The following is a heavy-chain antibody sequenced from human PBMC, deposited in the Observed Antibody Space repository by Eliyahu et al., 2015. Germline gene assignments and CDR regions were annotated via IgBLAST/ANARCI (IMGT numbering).Heavy chain of an antibody. J-gene: IGHJ5*02. D-gene: IGHD3-10*01. V-gene: IGHV1-69*01. CDR3: AREITYYYGSGSYSWFDP. CDR1: GGTFXSYA. Sequence: QVQLVQSGAEVKKPGSSVKVSCKASGGTFXSYAISWVRQAPGQGLEWMGGIIPIFGTANYAQKFQGRVTITADESTSTAYMELSSLRSEDTAVYYCAREITYYYGSGSYSWFDPWGQGTLVTVSS. CDR2: IIPIFGTA.